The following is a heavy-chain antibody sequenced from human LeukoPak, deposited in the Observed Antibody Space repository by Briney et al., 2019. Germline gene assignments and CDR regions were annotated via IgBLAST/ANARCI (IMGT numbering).Heavy chain of an antibody. D-gene: IGHD6-13*01. Sequence: SVKVSCKSSGYTFTSYGISWVRQAPGQGLEWMGRIIPILGIANYAQKFQGRVTITADKSTSTAYMELSSLRSEDTAVYYCARDRGSSWYESDYWGQGTLVTVSS. CDR3: ARDRGSSWYESDY. V-gene: IGHV1-69*04. CDR2: IIPILGIA. J-gene: IGHJ4*02. CDR1: GYTFTSYG.